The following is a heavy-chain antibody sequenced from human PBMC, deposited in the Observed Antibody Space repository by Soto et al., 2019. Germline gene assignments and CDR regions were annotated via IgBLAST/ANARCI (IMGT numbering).Heavy chain of an antibody. V-gene: IGHV4-30-4*01. CDR1: GGSVSSGDYY. Sequence: SETLSLTCTVSGGSVSSGDYYWSWIRQPPGKGLEWIGYIYSSGGTHYNPSLKGRITMSVETSENHFSLKLSSVTAAETAVYYCAIAHSGLDSDNFDSCAQGTMVTVSS. D-gene: IGHD5-12*01. CDR3: AIAHSGLDSDNFDS. J-gene: IGHJ5*01. CDR2: IYSSGGT.